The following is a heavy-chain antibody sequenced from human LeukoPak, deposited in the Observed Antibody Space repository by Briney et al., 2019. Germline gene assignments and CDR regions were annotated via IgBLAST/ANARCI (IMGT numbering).Heavy chain of an antibody. Sequence: SVKVSCKASGYAFTSYDINWVRHAPGPGLGWVGWMNTNSGNTGYAQKFQGRVTMTRNTSISTAYMELSSLRSEDTAVYYCARGYSSSWYVYYYYMDVWGKGTTVTVS. D-gene: IGHD6-13*01. V-gene: IGHV1-8*01. CDR3: ARGYSSSWYVYYYYMDV. J-gene: IGHJ6*03. CDR2: MNTNSGNT. CDR1: GYAFTSYD.